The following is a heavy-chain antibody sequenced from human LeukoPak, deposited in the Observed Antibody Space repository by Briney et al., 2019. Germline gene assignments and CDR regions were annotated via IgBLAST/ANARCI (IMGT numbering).Heavy chain of an antibody. D-gene: IGHD3-10*01. J-gene: IGHJ6*04. CDR3: ARDAPLLWFGELSPSPYYYYGMDV. V-gene: IGHV1-18*04. Sequence: GASVKASCTASGYTFTSYGISWVRQAPGQGLEWMGWISAYNGNTTYAQKLQGRVTMTTDTSTSTAYMELRSLRSDDTAVYYCARDAPLLWFGELSPSPYYYYGMDVWGKGTTVTVSS. CDR1: GYTFTSYG. CDR2: ISAYNGNT.